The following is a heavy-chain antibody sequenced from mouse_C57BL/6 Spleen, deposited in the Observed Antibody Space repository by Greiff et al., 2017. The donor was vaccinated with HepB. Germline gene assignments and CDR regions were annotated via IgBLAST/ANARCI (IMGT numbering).Heavy chain of an antibody. CDR2: INPSSGYT. V-gene: IGHV1-7*01. CDR3: ARGLYDYDGGTWFAY. J-gene: IGHJ3*01. D-gene: IGHD2-4*01. CDR1: GYNFTSYW. Sequence: QVQLQQSGAELAKPGASVKLSCKASGYNFTSYWMHWVKQRPGLGLEWIGYINPSSGYTKYNQKFKDKATLTADKSSSTAYMQLSSLTYEDSAVYYCARGLYDYDGGTWFAYWGQGTLVTVSA.